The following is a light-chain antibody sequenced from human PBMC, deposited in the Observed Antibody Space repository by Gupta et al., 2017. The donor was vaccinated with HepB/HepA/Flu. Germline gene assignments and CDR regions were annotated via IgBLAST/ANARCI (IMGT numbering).Light chain of an antibody. V-gene: IGLV2-23*02. CDR1: SSDVGSYNL. J-gene: IGLJ2*01. CDR2: EVS. CDR3: CSYAGSSTSGVV. Sequence: QSALTQPASVSRSPAQSITISCTGTSSDVGSYNLVSWYQQHPGKAPKLMIYEVSKRPSGVSNRFSGSKSGNTASLTISGLQAEDEADYYCCSYAGSSTSGVVFGGGAKLTVL.